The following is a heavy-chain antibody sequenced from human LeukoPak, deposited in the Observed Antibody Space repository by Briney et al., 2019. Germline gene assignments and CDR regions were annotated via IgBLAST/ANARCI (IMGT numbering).Heavy chain of an antibody. CDR3: ASGGVAATELLDY. CDR2: INPNTGAT. V-gene: IGHV1-2*02. D-gene: IGHD6-13*01. CDR1: GYTFTGYY. Sequence: ASVKVSCKASGYTFTGYYMHWVRQAPGQGLEWMGWINPNTGATDTAQKFQGRVTMTRDTSTSTAYMELSRLRSDDTAVYYCASGGVAATELLDYWGQGTLVTVSS. J-gene: IGHJ4*02.